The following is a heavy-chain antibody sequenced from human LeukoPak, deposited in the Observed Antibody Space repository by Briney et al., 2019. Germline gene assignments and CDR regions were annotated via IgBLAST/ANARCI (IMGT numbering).Heavy chain of an antibody. CDR3: ARTWGTVTTILWFDY. D-gene: IGHD4-17*01. CDR2: IYTSGST. CDR1: GGSISSYY. V-gene: IGHV4-4*07. Sequence: ASETLSLTCTVSGGSISSYYWSWIRQPAGKGLEWIGRIYTSGSTNYNPSLKSRVTMSVDTSKNQFSLKLSSVTAADTAVYYCARTWGTVTTILWFDYWGQGTLVTVSS. J-gene: IGHJ4*02.